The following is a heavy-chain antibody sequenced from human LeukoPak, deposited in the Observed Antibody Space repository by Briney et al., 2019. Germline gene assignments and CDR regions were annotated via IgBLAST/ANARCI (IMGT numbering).Heavy chain of an antibody. J-gene: IGHJ4*02. CDR3: ARETDCSSTSCYDGSDY. CDR1: GFTFSSYW. CDR2: INSDGSST. V-gene: IGHV3-74*01. Sequence: GGSLRLSCAASGFTFSSYWMHWVRQAPGKGLVWVSRINSDGSSTSYAGSVKGRFTISRDNAKNTLYLQMNSLRAEDTAVYYCARETDCSSTSCYDGSDYWGQGTLVTVSS. D-gene: IGHD2-2*01.